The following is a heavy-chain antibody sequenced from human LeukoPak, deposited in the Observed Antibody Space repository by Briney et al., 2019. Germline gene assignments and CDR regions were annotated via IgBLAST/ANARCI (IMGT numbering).Heavy chain of an antibody. CDR2: ISGSGGST. CDR3: AKGRVVVVAAPFDY. CDR1: GFTFRRYA. V-gene: IGHV3-23*01. D-gene: IGHD2-15*01. Sequence: GGCLRLSCADSGFTFRRYAMSWVRPAPGKGLEWVSAISGSGGSTYYADSVKDRFTISRDNSKNTLYLQMNSLRAEDTAVYYCAKGRVVVVAAPFDYWGQGTLVTVSS. J-gene: IGHJ4*02.